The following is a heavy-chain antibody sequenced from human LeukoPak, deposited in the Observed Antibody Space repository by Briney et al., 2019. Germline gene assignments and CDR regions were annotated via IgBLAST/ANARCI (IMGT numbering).Heavy chain of an antibody. CDR3: ARLAGTRSVDY. CDR2: IYPGDSDT. Sequence: GESLKISCKASRYTFTRYWIGWVRQMPGKGLEWMGIIYPGDSDTRYSPSFQGQVTISADKSISTAYLQWSSLKASDTAMYYCARLAGTRSVDYWGQGTLVTVSS. CDR1: RYTFTRYW. D-gene: IGHD1-7*01. J-gene: IGHJ4*02. V-gene: IGHV5-51*01.